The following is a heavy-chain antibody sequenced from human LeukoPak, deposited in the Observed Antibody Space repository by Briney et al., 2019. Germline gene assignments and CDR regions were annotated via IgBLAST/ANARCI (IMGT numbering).Heavy chain of an antibody. Sequence: PGGSLRLSCAASGFTFTDYRKSWVRQAPGKGLEWVANIKRDGSEKYYVDSVKGRFTISRDNAKNSLYLQMNSLRTEDTAVYYCARGRGSWYGVYFDYWGKGTTVTVSS. CDR2: IKRDGSEK. CDR3: ARGRGSWYGVYFDY. CDR1: GFTFTDYR. D-gene: IGHD6-13*01. J-gene: IGHJ4*03. V-gene: IGHV3-7*01.